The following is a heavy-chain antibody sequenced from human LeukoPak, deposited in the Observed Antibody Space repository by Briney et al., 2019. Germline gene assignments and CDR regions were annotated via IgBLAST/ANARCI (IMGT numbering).Heavy chain of an antibody. J-gene: IGHJ6*02. CDR1: GGSFSGYY. Sequence: SETLSLTCAVSGGSFSGYYWDWIRQPPGKGLEWIGEINHGESTNYNPSLKSRTTLSVDTSKNQFSLKLTSVTAADTAVYYCARGRTYYYDTSGYYPSIYYGMDVWGQGTTVIVSS. D-gene: IGHD3-22*01. CDR3: ARGRTYYYDTSGYYPSIYYGMDV. CDR2: INHGEST. V-gene: IGHV4-34*01.